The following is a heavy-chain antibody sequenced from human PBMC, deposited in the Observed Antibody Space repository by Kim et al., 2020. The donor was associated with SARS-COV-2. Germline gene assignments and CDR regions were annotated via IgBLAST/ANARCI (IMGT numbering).Heavy chain of an antibody. CDR3: ARGGRQRDFDY. J-gene: IGHJ4*02. V-gene: IGHV4-34*01. CDR2: INYIGST. CDR1: GESFSGYY. D-gene: IGHD6-25*01. Sequence: SETLSLTCAYYGESFSGYYWSWIRQPPEKGLEWIGEINYIGSTSYNPSLESRVTISVDTSTNQFFLKLSSVTAADTAFYYCARGGRQRDFDYWGQGTRVAVSS.